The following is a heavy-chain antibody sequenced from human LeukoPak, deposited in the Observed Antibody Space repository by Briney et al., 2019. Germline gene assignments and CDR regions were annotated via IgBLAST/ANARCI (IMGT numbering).Heavy chain of an antibody. CDR3: AKVLSGCYSPFDF. D-gene: IGHD1-26*01. J-gene: IGHJ4*02. Sequence: GGSLRLSCAASEITFSSYDMHWVRQAPGKGLEWVAFIRSDGSHKYYADSVKGRFTISRDTSQNTLYLQMKSLRTEDTAVYYCAKVLSGCYSPFDFWGQGTLVTVSA. CDR1: EITFSSYD. V-gene: IGHV3-30*02. CDR2: IRSDGSHK.